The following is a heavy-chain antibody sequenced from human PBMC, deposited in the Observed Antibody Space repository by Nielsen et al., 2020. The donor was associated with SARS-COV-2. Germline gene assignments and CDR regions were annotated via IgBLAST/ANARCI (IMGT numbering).Heavy chain of an antibody. CDR2: ISYDGSDQ. CDR3: ARFGHRSSEHLDH. CDR1: GFTFSRFG. Sequence: GESLKISCAASGFTFSRFGMHWVRQTPGKGLEWVAYISYDGSDQYYEDSLKGRFTISRDNSKNILYLQMNNLRAEDTAVYYCARFGHRSSEHLDHWGQGILVTVSS. D-gene: IGHD6-13*01. V-gene: IGHV3-30*03. J-gene: IGHJ4*02.